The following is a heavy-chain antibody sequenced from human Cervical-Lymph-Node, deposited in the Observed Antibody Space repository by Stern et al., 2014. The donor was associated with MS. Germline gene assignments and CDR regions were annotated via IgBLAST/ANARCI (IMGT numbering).Heavy chain of an antibody. J-gene: IGHJ4*02. CDR3: ARHQGGVAAF. CDR2: ITPLFGTA. Sequence: QLVQSGAEVKKPGCSVKVSCKASGDTFNNFDIGWVRQGPGQGPEWLGGITPLFGTANYAQRLQDRVTFTADESTSTTYMELSRLRSEDTAIYYCARHQGGVAAFWGQGTLVTVSS. CDR1: GDTFNNFD. D-gene: IGHD6-13*01. V-gene: IGHV1-69*01.